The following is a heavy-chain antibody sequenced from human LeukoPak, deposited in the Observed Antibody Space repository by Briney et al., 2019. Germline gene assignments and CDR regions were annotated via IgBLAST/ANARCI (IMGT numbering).Heavy chain of an antibody. CDR2: MNPNSGNT. D-gene: IGHD2-15*01. CDR1: GYTFTSYD. Sequence: ASVKVSCKASGYTFTSYDINWVRQATGQGLEWMGWMNPNSGNTGYAQKFQGRVTMTRNTSMSTAYMELSSLRSEDTAVYYCARGNRQDIVVVVAVYYYGMDVWGQGTTVTVSS. J-gene: IGHJ6*02. CDR3: ARGNRQDIVVVVAVYYYGMDV. V-gene: IGHV1-8*01.